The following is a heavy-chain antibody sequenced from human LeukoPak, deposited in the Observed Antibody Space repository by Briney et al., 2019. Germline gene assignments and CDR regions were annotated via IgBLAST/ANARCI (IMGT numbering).Heavy chain of an antibody. V-gene: IGHV4-4*02. CDR3: ASTYGSGSYKNDY. Sequence: SETLSLTCAVSGGSISSSNWWSWVRQPPGEGLEWIGEIYHSGSTNYNPSPKSRVTISVDKSKNQFSLKLSSVTAADTAVYYCASTYGSGSYKNDYWGQGTLVTVSS. CDR2: IYHSGST. J-gene: IGHJ4*02. CDR1: GGSISSSNW. D-gene: IGHD3-10*01.